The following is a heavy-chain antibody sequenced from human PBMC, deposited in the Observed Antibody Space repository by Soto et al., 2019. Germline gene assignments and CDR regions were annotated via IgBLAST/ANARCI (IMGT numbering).Heavy chain of an antibody. CDR2: ISYDGSNK. V-gene: IGHV3-30-3*01. D-gene: IGHD3-10*01. Sequence: PGGSLRLSCAASGFTFSSYAMHWVRQAPGKGLEWVAVISYDGSNKYYADSVKGRFTISRDNSKNTLYLQMNSLRAEDTAVYYCAREGITMVRGVESDYYYYYYGMDVWGQGTTVTVSS. CDR3: AREGITMVRGVESDYYYYYYGMDV. J-gene: IGHJ6*02. CDR1: GFTFSSYA.